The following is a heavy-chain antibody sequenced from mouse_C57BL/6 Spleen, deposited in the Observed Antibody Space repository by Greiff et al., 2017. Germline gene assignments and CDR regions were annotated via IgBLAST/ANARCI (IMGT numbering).Heavy chain of an antibody. D-gene: IGHD2-4*01. Sequence: VQLQQSGAELARPGASVKLSCKASGYTFTSYGISWVKQRTGQGLEWIGEIYPRSGNTYYNEKFKGKATLTADKSSSTAYMELRSLTSEDSAVYFCAREGDYDRDYYAMDYWGQGTSVTVSS. CDR1: GYTFTSYG. CDR3: AREGDYDRDYYAMDY. J-gene: IGHJ4*01. CDR2: IYPRSGNT. V-gene: IGHV1-81*01.